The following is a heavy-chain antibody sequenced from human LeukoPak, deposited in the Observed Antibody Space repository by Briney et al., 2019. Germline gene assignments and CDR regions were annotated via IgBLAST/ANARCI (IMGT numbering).Heavy chain of an antibody. CDR3: VKVLGSIS. V-gene: IGHV3-64D*06. CDR2: ISSNGGST. D-gene: IGHD3-10*01. Sequence: GGSLRLCWAAAGFTLSSYAMNWVRQAPGKGLEYVSAISSNGGSTYYADSVKGRFTISRDNSKNTLYLQMSSLRAEDTAVYYCVKVLGSISWGPGTLVTASS. J-gene: IGHJ4*02. CDR1: GFTLSSYA.